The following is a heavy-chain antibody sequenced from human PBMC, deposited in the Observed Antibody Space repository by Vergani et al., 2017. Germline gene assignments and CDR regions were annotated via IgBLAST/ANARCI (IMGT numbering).Heavy chain of an antibody. Sequence: EVRLLESGGGLVQPGGSLRLSCVGSGFTFTSYAMSWVRQAPGKGLEWVSSVSGSSATPYYADSVKGRFIISRDNSKNTLHLQMNSLRADDTAVYYCTKGSRGYTGYFFDYWGQGTLATVSS. D-gene: IGHD5-12*01. J-gene: IGHJ4*02. CDR1: GFTFTSYA. V-gene: IGHV3-23*01. CDR3: TKGSRGYTGYFFDY. CDR2: VSGSSATP.